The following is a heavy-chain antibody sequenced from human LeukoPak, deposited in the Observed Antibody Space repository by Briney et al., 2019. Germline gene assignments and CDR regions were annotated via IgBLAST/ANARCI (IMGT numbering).Heavy chain of an antibody. CDR3: ARGGGYYDSNRPFDY. Sequence: PGGSLRLSCAASGFTFSSYAMHWVRQAPGKGLEWVAVISYDGSNKYYADSVKGRFTISRDNSKNTLYLQMNSLRAEDTAVYYCARGGGYYDSNRPFDYWGQGTLVTVSS. CDR1: GFTFSSYA. CDR2: ISYDGSNK. J-gene: IGHJ4*02. D-gene: IGHD3-22*01. V-gene: IGHV3-30-3*01.